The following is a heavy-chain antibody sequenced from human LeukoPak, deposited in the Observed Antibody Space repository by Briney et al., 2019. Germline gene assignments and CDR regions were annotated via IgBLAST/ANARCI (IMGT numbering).Heavy chain of an antibody. CDR3: VSFYETY. V-gene: IGHV3-74*01. D-gene: IGHD2/OR15-2a*01. Sequence: GGSLRLSCAVSGNYWMHWVRQVPGKGLVWVSHINSDGSWTSYADSVKGRFTISKDNAKNTVYLQMNSLRAEDTAVYYCVSFYETYWGRGTLVTVSS. CDR2: INSDGSWT. J-gene: IGHJ4*02. CDR1: GNYW.